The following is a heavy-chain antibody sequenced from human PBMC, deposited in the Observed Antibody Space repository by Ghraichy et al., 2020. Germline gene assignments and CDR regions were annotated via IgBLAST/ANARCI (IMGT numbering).Heavy chain of an antibody. CDR3: ARDRGSHY. CDR1: GFTVSSNY. CDR2: IYSGGTT. J-gene: IGHJ4*02. Sequence: LSLTCAASGFTVSSNYMTWVRQAPGRGLEWVSVIYSGGTTYYADSVKGRFTISRDNSKNTLYLQMNSLRAEDTAVYYCARDRGSHYWGQGTLVTVSS. V-gene: IGHV3-53*01. D-gene: IGHD1-26*01.